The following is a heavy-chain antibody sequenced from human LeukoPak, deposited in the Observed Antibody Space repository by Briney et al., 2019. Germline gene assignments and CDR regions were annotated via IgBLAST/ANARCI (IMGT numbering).Heavy chain of an antibody. J-gene: IGHJ4*02. CDR1: GFTFSSYE. Sequence: GGSLRLSCAASGFTFSSYEMNWVRQAPGKGLEWVSIISGSGSSTDYADSVKGRFTISRGNSKNTLYLQMNSLRAEDTAVYYCAKSFGPVIAAAGTGADWGQGTLVTVSS. CDR3: AKSFGPVIAAAGTGAD. CDR2: ISGSGSST. V-gene: IGHV3-23*01. D-gene: IGHD6-13*01.